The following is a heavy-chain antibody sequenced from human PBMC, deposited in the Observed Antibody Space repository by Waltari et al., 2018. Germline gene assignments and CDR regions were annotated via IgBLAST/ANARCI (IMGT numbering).Heavy chain of an antibody. CDR2: VDPEDGQT. V-gene: IGHV1-69-2*01. J-gene: IGHJ3*02. CDR3: ATALGDSISASRPFEI. D-gene: IGHD3-3*02. Sequence: EVRLLQSGAAVKKPGTTLKISCRLSGYTLRNYYIHWIQQAPGKGLQWMGLVDPEDGQTIYAEALQGRISMTADSSTETVYMELTSLTSDDSAVYYCATALGDSISASRPFEIWGQGTVITVSS. CDR1: GYTLRNYY.